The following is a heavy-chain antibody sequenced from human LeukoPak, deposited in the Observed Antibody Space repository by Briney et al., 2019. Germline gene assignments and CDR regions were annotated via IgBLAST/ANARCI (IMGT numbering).Heavy chain of an antibody. D-gene: IGHD3-16*01. CDR1: GLTFSHAW. CDR3: ARAEFVSGSYERDY. Sequence: PGGSLRLSCAVSGLTFSHAWMSWVRQAPGKGLEWVSVIYSGGNTYYADSVKGRFTISRDNSKNTLYLQMNSLRAEDTAVYYCARAEFVSGSYERDYWGQGTLVTVSS. V-gene: IGHV3-53*01. J-gene: IGHJ4*02. CDR2: IYSGGNT.